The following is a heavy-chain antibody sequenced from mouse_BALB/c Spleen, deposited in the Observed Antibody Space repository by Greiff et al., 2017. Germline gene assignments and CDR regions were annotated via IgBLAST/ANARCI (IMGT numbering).Heavy chain of an antibody. Sequence: VQLVESGPGLVAPSQSLSITCTVSGFSLSRYSVHWVRQPPGKGLEWLGMIWGGGSTDYNSALKSRLSISKDNSKSQVFLKMNSLQTDDTAMYYCARTVITTVVATDYYAMDYWGQGTSVTVSS. D-gene: IGHD1-1*01. CDR1: GFSLSRYS. CDR3: ARTVITTVVATDYYAMDY. J-gene: IGHJ4*01. CDR2: IWGGGST. V-gene: IGHV2-6-4*01.